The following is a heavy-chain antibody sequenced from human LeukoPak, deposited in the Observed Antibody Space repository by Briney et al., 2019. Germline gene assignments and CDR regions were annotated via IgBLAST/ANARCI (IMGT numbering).Heavy chain of an antibody. CDR3: ARDHLYGSGSYYPIFDY. Sequence: GGSLRLSCAASGFTFSSYAMHWVRQAPGKGLEWVAVISYDGSNKYYADSVKGRFTISRDNSKNTLYLQMNSLRAEDTAVYYCARDHLYGSGSYYPIFDYWGQGTLVTVSP. J-gene: IGHJ4*02. V-gene: IGHV3-30*04. CDR1: GFTFSSYA. D-gene: IGHD3-10*01. CDR2: ISYDGSNK.